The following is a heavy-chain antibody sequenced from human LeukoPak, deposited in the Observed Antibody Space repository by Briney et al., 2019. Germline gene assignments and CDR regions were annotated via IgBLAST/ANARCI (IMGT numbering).Heavy chain of an antibody. Sequence: SETLSLTCTVSGGSISGYYWSWIRQPPGKGLEWMGNIYYSGSTNYNPSLKSRVTISVDTSKKQFSLKLSSVTAADTAVYYCARRSYGEGWPFDYWGQGTLVTVSS. J-gene: IGHJ4*02. V-gene: IGHV4-59*01. CDR3: ARRSYGEGWPFDY. CDR2: IYYSGST. CDR1: GGSISGYY. D-gene: IGHD1-26*01.